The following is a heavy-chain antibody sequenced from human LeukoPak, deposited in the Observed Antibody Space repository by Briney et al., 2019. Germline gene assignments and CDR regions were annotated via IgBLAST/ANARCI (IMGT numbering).Heavy chain of an antibody. Sequence: GGSLRLSCAAYGFIFSDHWMTWVRQAPGKGLEWVANIRQDGSERYYVDSVTGRFTISRDNAKNSLFLQMNSLRAEDTAVYYCARGLRATWGQGTLVAVSS. CDR3: ARGLRAT. J-gene: IGHJ4*02. CDR1: GFIFSDHW. V-gene: IGHV3-7*01. CDR2: IRQDGSER. D-gene: IGHD5-12*01.